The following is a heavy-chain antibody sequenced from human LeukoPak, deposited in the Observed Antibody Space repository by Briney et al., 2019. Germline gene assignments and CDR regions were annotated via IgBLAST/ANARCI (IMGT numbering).Heavy chain of an antibody. CDR2: IWYDGSNK. V-gene: IGHV3-33*01. D-gene: IGHD2-8*01. CDR3: ARNRWGQWWLDY. CDR1: GFTFSGYG. Sequence: QPGGSLRLSCAASGFTFSGYGMHWVRQAPGKGLEWVAVIWYDGSNKYYADSVKGRFTISRDNSKNTLYLQMNSLRAEDTAVYYCARNRWGQWWLDYWGQGTLVTVSS. J-gene: IGHJ4*02.